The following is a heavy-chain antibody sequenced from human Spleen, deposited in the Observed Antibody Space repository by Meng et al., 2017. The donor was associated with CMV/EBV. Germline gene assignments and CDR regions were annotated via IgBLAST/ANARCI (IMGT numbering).Heavy chain of an antibody. CDR3: AGFGVTITNGLDV. Sequence: GGSLRLSCAASGFTFSAVSMNWVRQAPGKGLEWVSSISTTSSYIYYADSLKGRFTISRDNGKNTLYLHISSLRVEDTAVYYCAGFGVTITNGLDVWGQGTMVTVSS. J-gene: IGHJ3*01. CDR1: GFTFSAVS. D-gene: IGHD3-3*01. V-gene: IGHV3-21*01. CDR2: ISTTSSYI.